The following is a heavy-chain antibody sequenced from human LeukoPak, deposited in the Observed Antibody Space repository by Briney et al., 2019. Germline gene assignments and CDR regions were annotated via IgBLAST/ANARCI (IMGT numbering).Heavy chain of an antibody. Sequence: GGSLRLSCTASGFTFGDYAMSWVRQAPGKGLEWVSAISGSGGSTYYADSVKGRFTISRDNSKNTLYLQMNSLRAEDTAVYYCAKDSATRSAYYYMDVWGKGTTVTVSS. CDR3: AKDSATRSAYYYMDV. J-gene: IGHJ6*03. CDR1: GFTFGDYA. CDR2: ISGSGGST. D-gene: IGHD3-10*01. V-gene: IGHV3-23*01.